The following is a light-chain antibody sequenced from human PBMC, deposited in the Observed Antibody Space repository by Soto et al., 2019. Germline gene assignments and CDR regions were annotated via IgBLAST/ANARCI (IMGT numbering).Light chain of an antibody. V-gene: IGKV1-39*01. J-gene: IGKJ5*01. CDR2: AS. CDR3: QQSYSTPPIT. CDR1: QSISNY. Sequence: DIQMTQSPSSLSASVGDRVTITCRASQSISNYLNWYQQKPGKAPKLLIYASSLQSGVPSRFSGSRSGTDFTLTISSLQPEAFATYYCQQSYSTPPITFCQGTRVEI.